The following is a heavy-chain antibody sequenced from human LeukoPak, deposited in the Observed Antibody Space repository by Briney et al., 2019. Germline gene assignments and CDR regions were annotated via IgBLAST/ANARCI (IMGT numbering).Heavy chain of an antibody. V-gene: IGHV3-23*01. J-gene: IGHJ4*02. CDR3: AKDRTTVVTKYNFDY. CDR1: GFTFSDYA. Sequence: GGSLRLSCAASGFTFSDYAMSWVRQAPGKRLEWVSAISGSGGSTYYADSVKGRFTISRDNSKNTLYLQLNSLRAEDTAVYYCAKDRTTVVTKYNFDYWGQGTLVTVSS. CDR2: ISGSGGST. D-gene: IGHD4-23*01.